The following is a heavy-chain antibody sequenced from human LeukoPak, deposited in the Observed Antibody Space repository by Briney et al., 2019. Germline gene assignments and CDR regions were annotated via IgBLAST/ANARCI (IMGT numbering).Heavy chain of an antibody. J-gene: IGHJ5*02. D-gene: IGHD3-9*01. V-gene: IGHV3-15*01. CDR3: VTDPPMTGGRWFDP. CDR1: GGVFRDFW. Sequence: GGSRRLSCTVSGGVFRDFWMTWVRQAPGKGPEWLGRIKSKVDGGTTDYAPAMKGRVTISRDDSRNTLFLQMNSLKVEDTAVYYCVTDPPMTGGRWFDPWGQGTLVTVSS. CDR2: IKSKVDGGTT.